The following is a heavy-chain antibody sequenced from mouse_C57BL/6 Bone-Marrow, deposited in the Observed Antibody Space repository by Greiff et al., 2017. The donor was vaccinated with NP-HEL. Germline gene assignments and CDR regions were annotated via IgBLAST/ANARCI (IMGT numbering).Heavy chain of an antibody. J-gene: IGHJ3*01. CDR3: ARGEHGSSPAWFAY. CDR2: ISSGSSTI. CDR1: GFTFSDYG. D-gene: IGHD1-1*01. Sequence: EVQLVESGGGLVKPGGSLKLSCAASGFTFSDYGMHWVRQAPEKGLEWVAYISSGSSTIYYADTVKGRFTISRDNAKNTLFLQMTSLRSEDTAMYYCARGEHGSSPAWFAYWGQGTLVTVSA. V-gene: IGHV5-17*01.